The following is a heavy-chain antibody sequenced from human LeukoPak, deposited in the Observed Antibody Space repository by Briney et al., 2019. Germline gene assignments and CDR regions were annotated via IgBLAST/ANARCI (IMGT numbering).Heavy chain of an antibody. V-gene: IGHV1-3*01. Sequence: ASVKVSCKASGYTFTSYAMRWVRQAPGQRLEWMGWINAGNGNTKYSQKLQGRVTITRDTSASTAYMELSSLRSEDTAVYYCARAGDYVWGSYRYTNGFFDYWGQGTLVTVSS. D-gene: IGHD3-16*02. CDR2: INAGNGNT. CDR3: ARAGDYVWGSYRYTNGFFDY. J-gene: IGHJ4*02. CDR1: GYTFTSYA.